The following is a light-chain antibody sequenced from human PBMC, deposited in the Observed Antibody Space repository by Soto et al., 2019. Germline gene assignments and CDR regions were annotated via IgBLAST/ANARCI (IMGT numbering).Light chain of an antibody. J-gene: IGLJ1*01. CDR2: FND. CDR1: SSNIGSNT. V-gene: IGLV1-44*01. CDR3: AAWDDSLNVYV. Sequence: QAVVTQPPSASGTPGQRVTISCSGSSSNIGSNTVSWYQQLPGTAPKLLIYFNDLRPSGVPDRFSGSKSGTTASLAISGLQSEDEADYYCAAWDDSLNVYVFATGTKLTVL.